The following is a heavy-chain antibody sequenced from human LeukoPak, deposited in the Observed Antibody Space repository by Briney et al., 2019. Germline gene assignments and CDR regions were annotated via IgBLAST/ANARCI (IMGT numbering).Heavy chain of an antibody. CDR1: GGSISSGSYY. J-gene: IGHJ5*02. CDR2: IYTSGST. V-gene: IGHV4-61*02. D-gene: IGHD1-26*01. CDR3: ARVDSGSYTNWFDP. Sequence: PSQTLSLTCTVSGGSISSGSYYWSWIRQPAGKGLEWIGRIYTSGSTNYNPSLKSRVTISVDTSKNQFSLKLSSVTAADTAVYYCARVDSGSYTNWFDPWGQGTLVTVSS.